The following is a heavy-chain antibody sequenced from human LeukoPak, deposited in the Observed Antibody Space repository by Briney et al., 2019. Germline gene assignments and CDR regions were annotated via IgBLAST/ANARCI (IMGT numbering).Heavy chain of an antibody. CDR3: ARAPKTPYYYDSSGTGGAFDI. D-gene: IGHD3-22*01. V-gene: IGHV1-46*01. Sequence: AASVKVSCKASGYTFTGYYMHWVRQAPGQGLEWMGIINPSGGSTSYAQKFQGRVTITRDTSTSTVYMELSSLRSEDTAVYYCARAPKTPYYYDSSGTGGAFDIWGQGTMVTVSS. J-gene: IGHJ3*02. CDR1: GYTFTGYY. CDR2: INPSGGST.